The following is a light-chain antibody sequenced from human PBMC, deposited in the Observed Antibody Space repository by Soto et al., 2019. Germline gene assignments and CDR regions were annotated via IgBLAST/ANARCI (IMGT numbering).Light chain of an antibody. Sequence: IQLTQSPSSLSASVGDRVTITCRASQGISSYLAWYQQKPGKAPKLLIYGESTLEGGVPFRFSGSGSGTDFTLIISSVQPADFASYYCQQLNTYPITFGQGTRVEIK. J-gene: IGKJ5*01. CDR2: GES. CDR3: QQLNTYPIT. V-gene: IGKV1-9*01. CDR1: QGISSY.